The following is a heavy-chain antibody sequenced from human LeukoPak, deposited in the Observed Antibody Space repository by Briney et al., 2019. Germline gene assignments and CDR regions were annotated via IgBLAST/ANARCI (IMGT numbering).Heavy chain of an antibody. CDR3: ARDASWYTAYYFDY. Sequence: GASVKVSCTASGYTFTGYYMHWVRQAPGQGLEWMGWINPNSGGTNYAQKFQGRVTMTRDTSISTAYMELSRLRSDDTAVYYCARDASWYTAYYFDYWGQGTLVTVSS. CDR1: GYTFTGYY. V-gene: IGHV1-2*02. D-gene: IGHD6-13*01. J-gene: IGHJ4*02. CDR2: INPNSGGT.